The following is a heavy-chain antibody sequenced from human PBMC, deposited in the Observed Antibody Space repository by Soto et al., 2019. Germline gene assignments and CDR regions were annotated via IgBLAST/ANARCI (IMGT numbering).Heavy chain of an antibody. V-gene: IGHV1-18*04. CDR2: ISAYSGKT. CDR3: ALDPSGILLEGIDV. J-gene: IGHJ6*02. CDR1: GYTFTSYG. Sequence: SVKVSCKASGYTFTSYGIGWVRQAPGQGLEWMGWISAYSGKTKYAGKLQGRVTLTTDTSTSTAYMELRSLRSDDTAVYYCALDPSGILLEGIDVCGQGSTVTGSS. D-gene: IGHD6-25*01.